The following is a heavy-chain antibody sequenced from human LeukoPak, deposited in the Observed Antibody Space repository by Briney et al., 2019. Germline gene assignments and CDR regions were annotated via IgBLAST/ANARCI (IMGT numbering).Heavy chain of an antibody. CDR2: IIPILGIA. CDR3: AREGVAGTGLDY. D-gene: IGHD2-8*02. J-gene: IGHJ4*02. CDR1: GGTFSSYA. Sequence: SVKVSCKASGGTFSSYAISWVRQASGQGLEWMGRIIPILGIANYAQKFQGRVTITADKSTSTAYMELSSLRSEDTAVYFCAREGVAGTGLDYWGQGTLVTVSS. V-gene: IGHV1-69*04.